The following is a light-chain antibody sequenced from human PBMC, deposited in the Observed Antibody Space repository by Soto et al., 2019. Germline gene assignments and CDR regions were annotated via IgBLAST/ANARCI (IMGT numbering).Light chain of an antibody. CDR1: QSVLYSSNNKNY. V-gene: IGKV4-1*01. CDR3: QQYYSTPPT. CDR2: WAS. J-gene: IGKJ2*01. Sequence: DIVMTQSPDSLAVSLGERATINCKSSQSVLYSSNNKNYLAWYQQKPGQPPKLLIYWASTRESGVPDRFSGSGSGTDFALTISSLQAEDVAFYYCQQYYSTPPTFGQRTKLEIK.